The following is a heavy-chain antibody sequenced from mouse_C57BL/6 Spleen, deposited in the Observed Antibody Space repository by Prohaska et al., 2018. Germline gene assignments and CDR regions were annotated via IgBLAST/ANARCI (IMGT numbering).Heavy chain of an antibody. CDR2: INSDGSAI. J-gene: IGHJ1*03. V-gene: IGHV11-2*01. D-gene: IGHD2-1*01. CDR3: MRYGNYWYFDV. CDR1: GFTFSGFW. Sequence: EVQLLETGGGLVQPWGSRGLSCEGSGFTFSGFWMSWVRQTPGKTLEWIGDINSDGSAINYAPSIKDRFTIFRDNDKSTLYLQMSNVRSEDTATYFCMRYGNYWYFDVWGTGTTVTVSS.